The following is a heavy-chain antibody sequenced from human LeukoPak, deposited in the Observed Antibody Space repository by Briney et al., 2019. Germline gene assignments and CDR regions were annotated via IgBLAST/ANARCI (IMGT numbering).Heavy chain of an antibody. J-gene: IGHJ4*02. CDR3: ARGGGDIVLDY. D-gene: IGHD5-12*01. CDR1: GGSISSYY. CDR2: IYYSGST. V-gene: IGHV4-59*01. Sequence: NPSETLSLTSTVSGGSISSYYWSWIRQPPGKGLEWIGYIYYSGSTNYNPSLKSRVTISVDTSKNQFSLKLSSVTAADTAVYYCARGGGDIVLDYWGQGTLVTVSS.